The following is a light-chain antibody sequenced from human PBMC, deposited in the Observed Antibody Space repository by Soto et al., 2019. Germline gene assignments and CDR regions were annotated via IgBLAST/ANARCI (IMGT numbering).Light chain of an antibody. Sequence: DIQMTQSPSTLSACVGDRVTITCRASQSINIYLAWYQQKPGEAPKLLIYDASRLETGVASRFSGSGSGTEFTLTISSLQPEDFATYYCQHYISYLYTFGQGTKLEIK. J-gene: IGKJ2*01. CDR3: QHYISYLYT. CDR2: DAS. CDR1: QSINIY. V-gene: IGKV1-5*01.